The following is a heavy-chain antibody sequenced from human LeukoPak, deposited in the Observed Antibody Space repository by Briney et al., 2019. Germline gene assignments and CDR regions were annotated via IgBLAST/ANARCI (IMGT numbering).Heavy chain of an antibody. D-gene: IGHD3-3*01. V-gene: IGHV4-39*01. CDR3: ARQDTITTPGVDY. J-gene: IGHJ4*02. CDR1: GGSISSSNYY. CDR2: IYYSGST. Sequence: SETLSLTCTVSGGSISSSNYYWDWIRQPPGKGLEWIGSIYYSGSTYYNPSLKSRVTISVDTSKNQFSLKLSSVTAADTAVYYCARQDTITTPGVDYWGQGTPVTVSS.